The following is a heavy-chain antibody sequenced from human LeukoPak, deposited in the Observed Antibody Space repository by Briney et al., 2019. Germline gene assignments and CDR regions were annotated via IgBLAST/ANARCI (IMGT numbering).Heavy chain of an antibody. Sequence: SETLSLTCTVSGGSISSSSYYWGWIRQPPGKGLEWIGSIYYSGSTYYNPSLKSRVTISADTSKNQFSLKLSSVTAADTAVYYCARSMVRGAVFDYWGQGTLVTVSS. CDR1: GGSISSSSYY. V-gene: IGHV4-39*01. CDR3: ARSMVRGAVFDY. J-gene: IGHJ4*02. D-gene: IGHD3-10*01. CDR2: IYYSGST.